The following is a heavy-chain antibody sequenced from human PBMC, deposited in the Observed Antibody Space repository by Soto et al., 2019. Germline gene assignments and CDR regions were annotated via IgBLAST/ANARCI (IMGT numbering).Heavy chain of an antibody. J-gene: IGHJ6*02. CDR3: AAEGATTFPYYYGMDV. CDR1: GFTFTSSA. V-gene: IGHV1-58*01. Sequence: QMELVQCGPEVKKPGTSVMVSCKASGFTFTSSAVQWVRQARGQRLEWIGWIVVGSGNTNYAQKFQERVTITRDMSTSTAYMELSSLRSEDTAVYYCAAEGATTFPYYYGMDVWGQGTTVTVSS. CDR2: IVVGSGNT. D-gene: IGHD1-26*01.